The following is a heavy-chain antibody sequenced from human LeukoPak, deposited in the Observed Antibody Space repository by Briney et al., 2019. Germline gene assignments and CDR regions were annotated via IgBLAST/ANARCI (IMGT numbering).Heavy chain of an antibody. CDR3: ARAGPKQWLVRVILDY. V-gene: IGHV1-69*13. CDR2: IIPIFGTA. Sequence: GASVKVSCKASRGTFSSYTISWVRQAPGQGLEWMGGIIPIFGTANYAQKFQGRVTITADESTSTAYMELSSLRSEDTAVYYCARAGPKQWLVRVILDYWGQGTLVTVSS. J-gene: IGHJ4*02. D-gene: IGHD6-19*01. CDR1: RGTFSSYT.